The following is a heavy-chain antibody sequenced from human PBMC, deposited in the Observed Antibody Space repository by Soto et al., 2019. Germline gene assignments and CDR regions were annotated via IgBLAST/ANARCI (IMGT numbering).Heavy chain of an antibody. CDR3: ARDRFLEWLLYRYAYYYGMDV. V-gene: IGHV1-18*01. CDR2: ISAYNGNT. Sequence: ASVKVSCKASGYAFTSYGISWVRQAPGQGLEWMGWISAYNGNTNYAQKLQGRVTMTTDTSTSTAYMELRSLRSDDTAVYYCARDRFLEWLLYRYAYYYGMDVWGQVTMVT. D-gene: IGHD3-3*01. J-gene: IGHJ6*02. CDR1: GYAFTSYG.